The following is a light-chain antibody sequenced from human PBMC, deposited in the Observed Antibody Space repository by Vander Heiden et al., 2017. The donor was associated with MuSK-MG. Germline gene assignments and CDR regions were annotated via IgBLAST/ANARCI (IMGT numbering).Light chain of an antibody. J-gene: IGKJ4*01. CDR3: QQRDYWPLT. Sequence: EIVLTQSPATLSLSPGERATLSCRASQSVDTYLAWFQQTPGQAPRLLNYDASTRASGTPARFSGRGSGTDFTLTISRLEPEDFAVFYYQQRDYWPLTFGGGTKVE. V-gene: IGKV3-11*01. CDR2: DAS. CDR1: QSVDTY.